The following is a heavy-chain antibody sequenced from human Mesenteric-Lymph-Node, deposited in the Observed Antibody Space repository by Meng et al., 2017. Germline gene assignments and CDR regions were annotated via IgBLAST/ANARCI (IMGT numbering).Heavy chain of an antibody. CDR1: GGSISSGDYY. V-gene: IGHV4-30-4*01. CDR3: AREGRFSSFDY. D-gene: IGHD2-2*01. J-gene: IGHJ4*02. CDR2: IYYSGST. Sequence: QVRLKESGPGLVQPSQTLSLTCTVSGGSISSGDYYWSWIRQPPGKGLEWIGYIYYSGSTYSNASLKSRVTISIDRSKNQFSLKLSSVTAADTAVYYCAREGRFSSFDYWGQGTLVTVSS.